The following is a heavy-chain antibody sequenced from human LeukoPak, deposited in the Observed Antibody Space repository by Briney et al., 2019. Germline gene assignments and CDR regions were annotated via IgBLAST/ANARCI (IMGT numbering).Heavy chain of an antibody. CDR1: GFTFSGSA. V-gene: IGHV3-73*01. CDR2: IKSKANSYAT. D-gene: IGHD6-6*01. CDR3: TRQASIAAREGDY. Sequence: GGSLRLSCAASGFTFSGSAMHWVRQAPGKGLEWVGRIKSKANSYATAYAVSGKGRFTISRDDSKNTAYLQMNSLKTEDTAVYYCTRQASIAAREGDYWGQGTLVTVSS. J-gene: IGHJ4*02.